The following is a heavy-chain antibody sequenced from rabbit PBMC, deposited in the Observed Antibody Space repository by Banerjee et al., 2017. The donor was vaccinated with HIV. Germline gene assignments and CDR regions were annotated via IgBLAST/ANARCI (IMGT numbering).Heavy chain of an antibody. D-gene: IGHD1-1*01. CDR1: GLDFSSGYD. J-gene: IGHJ4*01. V-gene: IGHV1S45*01. Sequence: QEQLEESGGDLVKPEGSLTLTCTASGLDFSSGYDMCWVRQAPGKGLEWIACIYTGSSGSTYYASWAKGRFTISKTSSTTVTLQMTSLTVADTATYFCASGAYSGYGWGLWGQGTLVTVS. CDR3: ASGAYSGYGWGL. CDR2: IYTGSSGST.